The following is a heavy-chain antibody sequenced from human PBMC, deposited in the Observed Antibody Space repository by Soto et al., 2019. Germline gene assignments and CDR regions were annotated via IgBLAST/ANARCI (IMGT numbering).Heavy chain of an antibody. J-gene: IGHJ4*02. V-gene: IGHV4-30-4*01. CDR3: ARTAPGRWLQSPLDY. Sequence: SETLSLTCTVSGGSISSGDYYWSWIRQPPGKGLEWIGYIYYSGSTYYNPSLKSRVTISVDTSKNQFSLKLSSVTAADTAVYYCARTAPGRWLQSPLDYWGQGTLVTVSS. CDR1: GGSISSGDYY. D-gene: IGHD3-10*01. CDR2: IYYSGST.